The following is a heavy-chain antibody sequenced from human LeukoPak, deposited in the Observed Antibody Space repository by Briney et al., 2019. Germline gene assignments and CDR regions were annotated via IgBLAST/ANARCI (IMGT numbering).Heavy chain of an antibody. CDR2: INHSGST. CDR3: ARGRMYYYPYYMDV. Sequence: SETLSLTCAVYGGSFSGFYWSWIRQPPGKGLEWIGEINHSGSTNYNPSLKSRVTISVDTSKNQFSLKLSSVTAADTAVYYCARGRMYYYPYYMDVWGKGTTVTVSS. J-gene: IGHJ6*03. CDR1: GGSFSGFY. V-gene: IGHV4-34*01. D-gene: IGHD3-10*01.